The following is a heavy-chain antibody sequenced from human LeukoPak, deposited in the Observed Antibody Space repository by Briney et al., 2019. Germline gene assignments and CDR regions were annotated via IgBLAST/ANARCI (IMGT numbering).Heavy chain of an antibody. CDR1: GFTFSSYA. Sequence: GGSLRLSRAASGFTFSSYAMSWVRQAPGKGLEWVSAISGSGGSTYYADSVKGRFTISRDNSKNTLYLQMNSLRAEDTAVYYCAKYPNPQLEPHYFDYWGQGTMVTVSS. D-gene: IGHD3-10*01. CDR2: ISGSGGST. CDR3: AKYPNPQLEPHYFDY. V-gene: IGHV3-23*01. J-gene: IGHJ4*02.